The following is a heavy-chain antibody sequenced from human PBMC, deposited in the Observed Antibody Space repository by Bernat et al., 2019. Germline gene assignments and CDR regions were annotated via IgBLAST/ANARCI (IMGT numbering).Heavy chain of an antibody. D-gene: IGHD3-22*01. J-gene: IGHJ6*02. CDR3: ARDGDYYGSSAEYGIDV. Sequence: QVQLQESGPGLAKPSETLSLTCTVSGGSISSYYWTWIRQPPGKGLEWIGYIYYSGSTNYKPSLKSRVTISVDTSKNHFSLKLSSVSAADAAVYYCARDGDYYGSSAEYGIDVWGQGTTVSVS. CDR1: GGSISSYY. CDR2: IYYSGST. V-gene: IGHV4-59*01.